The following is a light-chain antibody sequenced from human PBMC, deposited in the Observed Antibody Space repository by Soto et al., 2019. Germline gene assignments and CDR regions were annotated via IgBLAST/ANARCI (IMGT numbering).Light chain of an antibody. CDR2: GAS. Sequence: DIQMTQSPSSVSASVGYRLTITCRASRDISNSLAWYQQTPGKAPKLLLRGASSLHRGVPSRFSGGGAGTEFTLTISSLQPEDFATYYCQQTSAFPRTFGQGTKGDIK. V-gene: IGKV1-12*01. CDR3: QQTSAFPRT. J-gene: IGKJ1*01. CDR1: RDISNS.